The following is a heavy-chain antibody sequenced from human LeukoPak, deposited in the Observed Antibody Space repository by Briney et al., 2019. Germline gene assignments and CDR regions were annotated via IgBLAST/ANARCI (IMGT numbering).Heavy chain of an antibody. CDR1: GFTFSSYS. V-gene: IGHV3-21*01. CDR3: ARGFYGDYVYRDAFDI. CDR2: ISSSSSYI. D-gene: IGHD4-17*01. J-gene: IGHJ3*02. Sequence: GGSLRLSCAASGFTFSSYSMNWVRQAPGQGLEWVSSISSSSSYIYYADSVKGRFTISRDNAKNSLYLQMNSLRAEDTAVYYCARGFYGDYVYRDAFDIWGQGTMVTVSS.